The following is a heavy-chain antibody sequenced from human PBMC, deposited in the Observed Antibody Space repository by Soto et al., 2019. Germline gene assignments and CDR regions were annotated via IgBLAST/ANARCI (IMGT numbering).Heavy chain of an antibody. CDR1: GFSLSNARMG. V-gene: IGHV2-26*01. CDR2: IFSNDEK. J-gene: IGHJ4*02. D-gene: IGHD3-10*01. CDR3: ARSLYYYGSGLDY. Sequence: QVTLKESGPVLVKPTETLTLTCTVSGFSLSNARMGVSWIRQPPGKALEWLAHIFSNDEKSYSTSLKSRLTXSXALXNTQVVLTMTNMDPVDTATYYCARSLYYYGSGLDYWGQGTLVTVSS.